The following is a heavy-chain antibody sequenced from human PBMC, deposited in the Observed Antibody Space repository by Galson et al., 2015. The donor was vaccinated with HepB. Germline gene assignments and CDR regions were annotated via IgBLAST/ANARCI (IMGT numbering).Heavy chain of an antibody. D-gene: IGHD4-17*01. CDR3: ARDYYGDYALSAFDI. CDR2: ISYDGSNK. V-gene: IGHV3-30-3*01. CDR1: GFTFSSYA. J-gene: IGHJ3*02. Sequence: SLRLSCAASGFTFSSYAMHWVRQAPGKGLEWVAVISYDGSNKYYADSVKGRFTISRDNAKNSLYLQMNSLRAEDTAVYYCARDYYGDYALSAFDIWGQGTMVTVSS.